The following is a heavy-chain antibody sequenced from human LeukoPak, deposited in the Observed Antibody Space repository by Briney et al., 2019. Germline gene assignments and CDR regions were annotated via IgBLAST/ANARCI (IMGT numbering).Heavy chain of an antibody. CDR3: ARDRELRPFDY. Sequence: ASVKVSCKASGGTFSSYAISWVRQAPGQGLEWMGRIIPILGIANYAQKFQGRVTITADKSTSTAYMELSSLRSEDTAVYYCARDRELRPFDYWGQGTLVTVSS. D-gene: IGHD1-7*01. J-gene: IGHJ4*02. CDR1: GGTFSSYA. CDR2: IIPILGIA. V-gene: IGHV1-69*04.